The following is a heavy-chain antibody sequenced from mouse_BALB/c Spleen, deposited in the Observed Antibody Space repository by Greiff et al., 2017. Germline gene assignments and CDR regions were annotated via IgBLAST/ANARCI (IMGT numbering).Heavy chain of an antibody. CDR2: IWGDGST. CDR3: ARDRGDDDWFYYAMDY. D-gene: IGHD2-12*01. CDR1: GFSLTGYG. V-gene: IGHV2-6-7*01. Sequence: VQLQQSGPGLVAPSQSLSITCTVSGFSLTGYGVNWVRQPPGKGLEWLGMIWGDGSTDYNSALKSRLSISKDNSKSQVFLKMNSLQTDDTARYYCARDRGDDDWFYYAMDYWGQGTSVTVSS. J-gene: IGHJ4*01.